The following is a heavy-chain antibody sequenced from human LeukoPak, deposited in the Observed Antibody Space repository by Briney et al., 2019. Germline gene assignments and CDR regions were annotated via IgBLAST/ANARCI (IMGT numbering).Heavy chain of an antibody. D-gene: IGHD5-18*01. CDR3: TRGPIQVWLYYGMDV. J-gene: IGHJ6*02. Sequence: GRSLRLSCTASGFTVGDYAMGWVRQAPGKGLEWVGFVRSKAYGGTTEYAASVKGRFIISRDDSKSIAYLQMNSLKTEDTAVYYCTRGPIQVWLYYGMDVWGQGTTVIVSS. CDR2: VRSKAYGGTT. CDR1: GFTVGDYA. V-gene: IGHV3-49*04.